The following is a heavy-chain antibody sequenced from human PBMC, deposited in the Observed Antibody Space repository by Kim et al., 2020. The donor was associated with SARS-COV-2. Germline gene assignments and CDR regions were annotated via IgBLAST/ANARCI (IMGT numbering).Heavy chain of an antibody. Sequence: SETLSLTCTVSGGSISSYYWSWIRQPPGKGLEWIGHIYYSGTTNYSPSLKSRVIMSVDTSKNQFSLKLNSVTAADTAVYFCARGSTAARFDAYDIWGQGTKVTVSS. CDR3: ARGSTAARFDAYDI. D-gene: IGHD6-6*01. V-gene: IGHV4-59*01. CDR1: GGSISSYY. CDR2: IYYSGTT. J-gene: IGHJ3*02.